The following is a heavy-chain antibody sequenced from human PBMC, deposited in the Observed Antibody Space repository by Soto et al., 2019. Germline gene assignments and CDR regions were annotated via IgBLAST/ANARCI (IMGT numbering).Heavy chain of an antibody. CDR2: IYHSGST. CDR3: ARVSGSYYYGMDV. CDR1: GGSISSSNW. Sequence: PSETLSLTCAVSGGSISSSNWWSWDRQPPGKGLEWIGEIYHSGSTNYNPSLKSRVTISVDRSKNQFSLKLSSVIAADTAVYYCARVSGSYYYGMDVWGQGTTVTVSS. V-gene: IGHV4-4*02. D-gene: IGHD1-26*01. J-gene: IGHJ6*02.